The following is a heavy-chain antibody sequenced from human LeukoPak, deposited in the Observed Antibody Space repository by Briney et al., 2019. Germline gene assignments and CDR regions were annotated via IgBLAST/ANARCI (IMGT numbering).Heavy chain of an antibody. Sequence: GGSLRLSCAASGFTFSSYWMHWVRQAPGKGLVWVSRINGDGSTTSYADSVKGRFTISRDNAENTVYLQMNSLRAEDTAVYFCARAPPSSDYWGQGTLVTVSS. V-gene: IGHV3-74*01. CDR2: INGDGSTT. CDR1: GFTFSSYW. J-gene: IGHJ4*02. CDR3: ARAPPSSDY.